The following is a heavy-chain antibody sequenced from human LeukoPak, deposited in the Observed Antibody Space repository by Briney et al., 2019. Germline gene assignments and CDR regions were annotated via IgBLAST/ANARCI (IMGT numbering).Heavy chain of an antibody. CDR3: ATSGGPTRPLAY. CDR1: GFTFSSFS. Sequence: GGSLRLSCAASGFTFSSFSMNWVRQAPGKGLEWVSYFSTSSGTISYADSVKGRFTISRDDAKNSLYLQMNSLRDEDTAVYYCATSGGPTRPLAYWGQGTLVTVSS. CDR2: FSTSSGTI. V-gene: IGHV3-48*02. D-gene: IGHD2-15*01. J-gene: IGHJ4*02.